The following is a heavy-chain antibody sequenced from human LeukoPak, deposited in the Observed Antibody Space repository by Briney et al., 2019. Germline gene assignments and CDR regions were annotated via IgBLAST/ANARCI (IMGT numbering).Heavy chain of an antibody. Sequence: GESLKISCRGSGYGFINYWIGWVRQMPGKGLEWMGIIYPGDSDTTYSPSFQGQVTISADKSITTAYLQWGSLKASDTAIYYCARSPLRPQYYSAMDVWGQGTTVTVSS. J-gene: IGHJ6*02. D-gene: IGHD3-3*01. CDR1: GYGFINYW. CDR3: ARSPLRPQYYSAMDV. V-gene: IGHV5-51*01. CDR2: IYPGDSDT.